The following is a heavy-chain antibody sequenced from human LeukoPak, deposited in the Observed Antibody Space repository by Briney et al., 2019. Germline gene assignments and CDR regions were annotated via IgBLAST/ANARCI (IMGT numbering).Heavy chain of an antibody. V-gene: IGHV1-69*05. CDR3: ARESHVTREDS. D-gene: IGHD1-26*01. CDR2: IIPIFGTA. J-gene: IGHJ4*02. CDR1: GGAFSSYA. Sequence: SVKVSCKASGGAFSSYAISWVRQAPGQGLEWMGGIIPIFGTANYAQKFQARVTMTTDTSTSTAYMELRSLRSDDTAVYYCARESHVTREDSWGQGTLVTVSS.